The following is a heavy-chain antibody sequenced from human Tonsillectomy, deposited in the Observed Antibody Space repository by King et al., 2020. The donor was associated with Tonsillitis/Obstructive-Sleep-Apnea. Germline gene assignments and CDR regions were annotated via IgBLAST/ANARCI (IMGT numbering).Heavy chain of an antibody. CDR3: TRRGDAAGDAFDI. V-gene: IGHV3-73*01. D-gene: IGHD2-15*01. J-gene: IGHJ3*02. CDR1: GFTFGGSA. Sequence: VQLVESGGGLVQPGGSLKLSCAASGFTFGGSALHWVRQASGKGLEWVGRVGNKANNYATVYAASVKGRLTISRDDSKNPAFLQMNSLKTEDTAVYYCTRRGDAAGDAFDIWGQGTMVIVSS. CDR2: VGNKANNYAT.